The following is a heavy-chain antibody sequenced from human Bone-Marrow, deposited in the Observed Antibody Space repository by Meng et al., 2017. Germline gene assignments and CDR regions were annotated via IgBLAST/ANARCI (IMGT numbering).Heavy chain of an antibody. Sequence: GGSLRLSCAASGFTFDDYAMHWVRQAPGKGLEWVSGISWNSGSIGYADSVKGRFTISRDNAKNSLYLQMNSLRSEDMALYYCAREWGPYCGGDCSSSHDAFDIWGQGTMVTVSS. CDR2: ISWNSGSI. CDR1: GFTFDDYA. J-gene: IGHJ3*02. CDR3: AREWGPYCGGDCSSSHDAFDI. D-gene: IGHD2-21*02. V-gene: IGHV3-9*03.